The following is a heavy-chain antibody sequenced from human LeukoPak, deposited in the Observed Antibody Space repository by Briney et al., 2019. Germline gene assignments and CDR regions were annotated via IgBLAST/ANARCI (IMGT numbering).Heavy chain of an antibody. V-gene: IGHV1-8*01. Sequence: ASVKVSCKASGYTFTSYDINWVRQATGQGLEWMGWMNPNSGNTGYAQKFQGRVTMTRDTSTSTVYMELSSLRSEDTAVYYCARDVRRQPVGFDLWGRGTLVAVSS. D-gene: IGHD3-10*02. CDR1: GYTFTSYD. CDR2: MNPNSGNT. J-gene: IGHJ2*01. CDR3: ARDVRRQPVGFDL.